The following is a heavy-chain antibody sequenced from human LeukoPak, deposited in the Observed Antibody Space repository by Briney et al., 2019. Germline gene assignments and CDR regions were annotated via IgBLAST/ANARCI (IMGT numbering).Heavy chain of an antibody. CDR1: GFTFSSYT. Sequence: PGGALRLSCAASGFTFSSYTMSWVRQDPGRGVEWVSTITTSDGNTYYADSVKGRFTVSRDNSKNTLFLQMNSLRAEDTAVYYCAKDGGLWVSAHWGDSWGRGTLVTVSS. V-gene: IGHV3-23*01. J-gene: IGHJ4*02. CDR3: AKDGGLWVSAHWGDS. D-gene: IGHD7-27*01. CDR2: ITTSDGNT.